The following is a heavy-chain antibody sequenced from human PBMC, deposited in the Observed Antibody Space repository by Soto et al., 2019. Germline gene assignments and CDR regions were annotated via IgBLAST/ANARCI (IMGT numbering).Heavy chain of an antibody. CDR3: ARSKTPLMTTVTTGFDP. D-gene: IGHD4-4*01. Sequence: SVKVSCKASGGTFSSYAISWVRQAPGQGLEWMGGIIPIFGTANYAQKFQGRVTITADKSTSTAYMGLSSLRSEDTAVYYCARSKTPLMTTVTTGFDPWGQGTLVTVSS. CDR2: IIPIFGTA. V-gene: IGHV1-69*06. J-gene: IGHJ5*02. CDR1: GGTFSSYA.